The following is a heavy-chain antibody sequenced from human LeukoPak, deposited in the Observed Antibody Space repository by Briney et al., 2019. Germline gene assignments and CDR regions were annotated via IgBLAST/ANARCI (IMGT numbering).Heavy chain of an antibody. V-gene: IGHV5-51*01. Sequence: GESLQICCKGSGYRFTSYWIGWGRPVPGKGVEWMGIIYPGESVTRYSPSFQGQVTISAAKSISTAYLQWSSLKASDTAMHYCARHPPTEYCSSTSCSDDAFDIWGQGTMVTVSS. CDR3: ARHPPTEYCSSTSCSDDAFDI. J-gene: IGHJ3*02. D-gene: IGHD2-2*01. CDR2: IYPGESVT. CDR1: GYRFTSYW.